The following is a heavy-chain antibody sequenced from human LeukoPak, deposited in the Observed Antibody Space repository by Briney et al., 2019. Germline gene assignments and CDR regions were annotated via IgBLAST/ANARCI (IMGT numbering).Heavy chain of an antibody. J-gene: IGHJ6*03. CDR3: ARGSSGYYSYYMDV. V-gene: IGHV4-59*01. Sequence: PSETLSLTCTVSGGSISSYYWSWIRQPPGKGLEWIGYIYYSGSTNYNPSLKSRVTISVDTSKNQFSLKLSSVTAADTAVYYCARGSSGYYSYYMDVWGKGTTVTVSS. D-gene: IGHD6-19*01. CDR2: IYYSGST. CDR1: GGSISSYY.